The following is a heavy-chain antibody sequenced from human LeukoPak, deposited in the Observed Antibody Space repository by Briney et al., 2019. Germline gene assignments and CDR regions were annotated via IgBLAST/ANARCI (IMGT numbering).Heavy chain of an antibody. CDR2: IYTGGSK. CDR3: ARETPMVGDNYYGMDV. V-gene: IGHV3-66*01. Sequence: PGGSLRLSCAVSGFTVNTYYIHWVRQSPGKGLEWVSVIYTGGSKYYADPVKGRFIISRDSSSNTVNLQLNSLRNEDTAVYYCARETPMVGDNYYGMDVWGPGTTVTVSS. CDR1: GFTVNTYY. D-gene: IGHD3-10*02. J-gene: IGHJ6*02.